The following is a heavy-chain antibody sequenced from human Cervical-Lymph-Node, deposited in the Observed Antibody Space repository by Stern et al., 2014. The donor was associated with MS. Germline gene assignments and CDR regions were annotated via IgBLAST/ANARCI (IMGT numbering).Heavy chain of an antibody. J-gene: IGHJ4*02. CDR2: IIPIIGTP. CDR1: GGTYTLFA. Sequence: QVQLVQSGAEVKKPGSSVKVSCRTSGGTYTLFAISWVRQAPGQGLEWMGGIIPIIGTPNYAQKFQGRVTITTDPSASAAYLELSSLTSADTAMYYCASRVGPCGGDCYYFDSWGQGTLVTVSS. V-gene: IGHV1-69*01. CDR3: ASRVGPCGGDCYYFDS. D-gene: IGHD2-21*02.